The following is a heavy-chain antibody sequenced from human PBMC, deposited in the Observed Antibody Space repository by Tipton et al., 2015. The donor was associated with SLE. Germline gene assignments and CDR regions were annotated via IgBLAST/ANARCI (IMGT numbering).Heavy chain of an antibody. CDR3: ARDPKY. Sequence: LRLSCSVSGVSISTYYWSWIRQPPGKGLEWIGSIYHSGNTYSNPSLKSRVTISVDTSKNQFSLKMSSVTAADTAVYYCARDPKYWGQGTLVIVSS. CDR1: GVSISTYY. J-gene: IGHJ4*02. CDR2: IYHSGNT. V-gene: IGHV4-4*08.